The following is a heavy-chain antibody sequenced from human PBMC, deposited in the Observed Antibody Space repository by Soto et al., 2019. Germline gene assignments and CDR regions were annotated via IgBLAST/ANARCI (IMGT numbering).Heavy chain of an antibody. Sequence: QITLKESGPTLVKPTQTLTLTCTFSGFSLSTSGVGVGWIRQPPGKALEWLALIYWDDDKRYSPSLKSRLTITKDTAKNQVVLTMTSMYPVDTATYYCAHRPSYCSGGSCYSGFDYWCQGTLVTVSS. V-gene: IGHV2-5*02. D-gene: IGHD2-15*01. CDR3: AHRPSYCSGGSCYSGFDY. CDR1: GFSLSTSGVG. CDR2: IYWDDDK. J-gene: IGHJ4*02.